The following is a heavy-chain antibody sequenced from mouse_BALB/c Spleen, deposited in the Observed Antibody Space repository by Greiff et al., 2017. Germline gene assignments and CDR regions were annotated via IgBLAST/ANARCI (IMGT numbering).Heavy chain of an antibody. CDR3: ATPGAY. V-gene: IGHV3-6*02. J-gene: IGHJ3*01. CDR2: ISYDGSN. CDR1: GYSITSGYY. Sequence: EVQVVESGPGLVKPSQSLSLTCSVTGYSITSGYYWNWIRQFPGNKLEWMGYISYDGSNNYNPSLKNRISITRDTSKNQFFLKLNSVTTEDTATYYCATPGAYWGQGTLVTVSA.